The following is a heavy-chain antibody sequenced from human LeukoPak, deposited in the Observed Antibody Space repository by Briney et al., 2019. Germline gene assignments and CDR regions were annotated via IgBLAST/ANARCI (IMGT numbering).Heavy chain of an antibody. Sequence: GGSLRLSCAISVITLSNYGMSWLRQPPGKGLEWVAGLSASGGSTNYADSVKGRFTISRDNPKNTLYLQMNSLRAEDTAVYFCAKRGVVIRVILVGFHKAAYYFDSWGQGALVTVSS. D-gene: IGHD3-10*01. CDR2: LSASGGST. CDR3: AKRGVVIRVILVGFHKAAYYFDS. J-gene: IGHJ4*02. V-gene: IGHV3-23*01. CDR1: VITLSNYG.